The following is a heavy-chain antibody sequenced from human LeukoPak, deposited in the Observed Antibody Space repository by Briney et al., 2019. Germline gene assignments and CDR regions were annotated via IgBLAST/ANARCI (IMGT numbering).Heavy chain of an antibody. V-gene: IGHV3-64*01. J-gene: IGHJ4*02. Sequence: PGGSLRLSCAASGFTFSSYAMHWVRQAPGKGPEYVSAISSNGGSTYYANSVKGRFTISRDNSKNTLYLQMGSLRAEDMAVYYCAREGMARITDYWGQGTLVTVSS. CDR1: GFTFSSYA. D-gene: IGHD5-24*01. CDR3: AREGMARITDY. CDR2: ISSNGGST.